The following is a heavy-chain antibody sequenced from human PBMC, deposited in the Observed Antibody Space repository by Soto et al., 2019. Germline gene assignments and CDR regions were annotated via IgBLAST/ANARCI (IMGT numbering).Heavy chain of an antibody. Sequence: QLQQWGAGLLKPSETLFLTCVVSGGSFSTYYYNWIRQSPGKGLEWIREINHSGSNNYSPSLKSRVTMSLDTSKNQFSLKLTSVTAADTAVYYCARGRSNDWQVAFDIWGQGTMVTVSS. J-gene: IGHJ3*02. CDR2: INHSGSN. V-gene: IGHV4-34*01. CDR1: GGSFSTYY. CDR3: ARGRSNDWQVAFDI. D-gene: IGHD3-9*01.